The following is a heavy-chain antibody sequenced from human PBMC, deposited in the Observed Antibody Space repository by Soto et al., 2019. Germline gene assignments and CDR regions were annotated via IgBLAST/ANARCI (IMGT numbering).Heavy chain of an antibody. J-gene: IGHJ6*03. CDR3: ARGVIRRGGAGGSGAPHYYYMDV. V-gene: IGHV1-18*01. Sequence: ASVKVSCKASGYTFTSYGISWVRQAPGQGLEWMGWISAYNGNTNYAQKLQGRVTMTTDTSTSTAYMELRSLRSEDTAVYYCARGVIRRGGAGGSGAPHYYYMDVWGKGTTVTVSS. CDR2: ISAYNGNT. CDR1: GYTFTSYG. D-gene: IGHD3-10*01.